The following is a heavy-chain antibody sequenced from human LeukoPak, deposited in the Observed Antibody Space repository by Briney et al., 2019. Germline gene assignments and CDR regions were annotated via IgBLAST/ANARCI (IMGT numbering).Heavy chain of an antibody. Sequence: ASVKVSCKASGYTFTGYYMHWVRQAPGQGLEWMGWINPNSGGTNYAQKFQGRVTMTRDTSISTAYMELSRLRSDDTAVYYCARVRQYDILTGLDYWGQGTLVTVSS. CDR1: GYTFTGYY. J-gene: IGHJ4*02. CDR3: ARVRQYDILTGLDY. V-gene: IGHV1-2*02. D-gene: IGHD3-9*01. CDR2: INPNSGGT.